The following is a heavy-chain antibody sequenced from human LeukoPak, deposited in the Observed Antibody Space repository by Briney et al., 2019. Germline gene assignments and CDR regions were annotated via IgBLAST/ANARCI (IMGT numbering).Heavy chain of an antibody. CDR3: ARGKVVAGTPGQNSWDY. Sequence: SETLSLTCTVSGGSISSYYWNWIRQPAGKGLEWIGRIHTSGGTNYNPSLKSRVTMSVDTSKNQFFLKLSSVTAADTAVYYCARGKVVAGTPGQNSWDYWGQGTLVTVSS. J-gene: IGHJ4*02. CDR1: GGSISSYY. V-gene: IGHV4-4*07. D-gene: IGHD6-19*01. CDR2: IHTSGGT.